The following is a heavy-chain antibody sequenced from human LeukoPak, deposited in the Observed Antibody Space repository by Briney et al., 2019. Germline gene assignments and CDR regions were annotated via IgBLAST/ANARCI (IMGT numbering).Heavy chain of an antibody. D-gene: IGHD1-26*01. CDR3: TSRVGANTH. CDR2: IKSKIDGGTI. V-gene: IGHV3-15*07. J-gene: IGHJ4*02. Sequence: WIRQPPGKGLEWVGRIKSKIDGGTIDYAAPVKGRFTISRDDSKNTLYLQMNSLKTEDTAVYYCTSRVGANTHWGQGTLVTISS.